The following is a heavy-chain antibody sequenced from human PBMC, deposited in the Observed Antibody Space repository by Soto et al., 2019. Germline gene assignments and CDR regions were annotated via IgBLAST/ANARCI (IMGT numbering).Heavy chain of an antibody. CDR3: ATWHEREHAYDV. Sequence: DVQLVESGGGLMQPGESLRLSCAASGLTVSSKKYVVWVRQAPGKGLEWVSALYDVDGSFYADSVKGRFTTSSDSSKTTVYLQMNGLRPDDTAVYYCATWHEREHAYDVWGQGTTVTVSS. J-gene: IGHJ3*01. D-gene: IGHD1-1*01. CDR2: LYDVDGS. CDR1: GLTVSSKKY. V-gene: IGHV3-53*01.